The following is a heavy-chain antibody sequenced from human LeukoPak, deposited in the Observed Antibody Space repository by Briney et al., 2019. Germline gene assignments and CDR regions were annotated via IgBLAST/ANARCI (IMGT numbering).Heavy chain of an antibody. Sequence: SETLSLTCTVSGGSISSGDYYWSWIRQPPGKGLEWIGYIYYSGSTNYNPSLKSRVTISVDTSKNQFSPKLNSVTAADTAVYYCVRNNYYGSGEIDYWGQGTLVTVSS. J-gene: IGHJ4*02. CDR2: IYYSGST. CDR1: GGSISSGDYY. D-gene: IGHD3-10*01. CDR3: VRNNYYGSGEIDY. V-gene: IGHV4-61*08.